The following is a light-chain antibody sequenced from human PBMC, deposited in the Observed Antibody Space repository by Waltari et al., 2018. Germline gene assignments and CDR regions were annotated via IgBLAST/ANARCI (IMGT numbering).Light chain of an antibody. J-gene: IGKJ2*01. CDR1: QSVLSRSNNKNS. CDR3: QQCYTFPYT. CDR2: WSS. V-gene: IGKV4-1*01. Sequence: DIVLPQSSDSLAVSLGVRSTINCKSGQSVLSRSNNKNSLGWYQQKPGQPPKLLITWSSTRESGVPDRFSGSGSGTDFTLTISSLQAEDVAVYFCQQCYTFPYTFGQGTKLEIK.